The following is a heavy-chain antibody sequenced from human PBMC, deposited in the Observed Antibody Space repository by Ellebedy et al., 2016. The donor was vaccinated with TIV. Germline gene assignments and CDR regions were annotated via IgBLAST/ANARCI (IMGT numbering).Heavy chain of an antibody. CDR3: VKGRSGLQYYGIDV. D-gene: IGHD3-10*01. Sequence: GGSLRLSXVVSAFTFSNYWMAWVRQAPGKGLEWVSSISPNGGDTYYADSVKGRFTISRDNSKNTLYLQMNSLRAEDTALYYCVKGRSGLQYYGIDVWGQGTTVTVSS. V-gene: IGHV3-23*01. CDR1: AFTFSNYW. J-gene: IGHJ6*02. CDR2: ISPNGGDT.